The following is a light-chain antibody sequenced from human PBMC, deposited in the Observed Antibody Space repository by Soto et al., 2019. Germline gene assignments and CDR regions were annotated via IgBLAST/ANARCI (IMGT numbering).Light chain of an antibody. Sequence: IVLTQSPGTLSLSTGERATLSCRASQNVGSRYLAWYQQKPGQAPRLLIYGTSNRATGIPDRFSGSGSGTDFSLTISSLEPGDLAVYYCQQYGSSPRTFGQGTKVEIK. V-gene: IGKV3-20*01. CDR3: QQYGSSPRT. CDR2: GTS. J-gene: IGKJ1*01. CDR1: QNVGSRY.